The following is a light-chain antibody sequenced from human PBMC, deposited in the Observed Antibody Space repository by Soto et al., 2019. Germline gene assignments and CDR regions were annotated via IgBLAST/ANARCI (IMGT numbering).Light chain of an antibody. Sequence: EIVLTQSPGTLSLSPGERATLSCRASHSVSSSYLAWYQQKPGQAPRLLIYGASSRATGIPDRFSGSGSGTDFTLTISRLEPEDFAVYYCQQYGRTFGQGTKVDTK. J-gene: IGKJ1*01. CDR3: QQYGRT. V-gene: IGKV3-20*01. CDR1: HSVSSSY. CDR2: GAS.